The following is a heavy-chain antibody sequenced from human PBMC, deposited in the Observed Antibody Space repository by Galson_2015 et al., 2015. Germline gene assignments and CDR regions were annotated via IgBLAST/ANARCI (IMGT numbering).Heavy chain of an antibody. J-gene: IGHJ3*02. Sequence: SLRLSCAASGFTFSSFSMNWVRQAPGKGLEWVSSISSSSSYIYYADSVKGRFTISRDNAKNSLSLQMNSLRAEDTAVYYCARVVPAAMIIAGGSFDIWGQGTMVTVSS. V-gene: IGHV3-21*01. CDR1: GFTFSSFS. D-gene: IGHD2-2*01. CDR2: ISSSSSYI. CDR3: ARVVPAAMIIAGGSFDI.